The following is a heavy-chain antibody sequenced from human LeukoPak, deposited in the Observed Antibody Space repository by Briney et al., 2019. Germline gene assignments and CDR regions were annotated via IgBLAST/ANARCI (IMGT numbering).Heavy chain of an antibody. J-gene: IGHJ5*02. CDR1: GYTFTVYY. D-gene: IGHD1-26*01. CDR2: INPSGGST. Sequence: EASVNVSCKASGYTFTVYYLHWVRQAPGQGLEWMGFINPSGGSTSYAQKFQGRVTMTRDTSTSTVYMGLSSLRSEDTAVYYCANSGGGSYEDWFDPWGQGTLVTVSS. CDR3: ANSGGGSYEDWFDP. V-gene: IGHV1-46*01.